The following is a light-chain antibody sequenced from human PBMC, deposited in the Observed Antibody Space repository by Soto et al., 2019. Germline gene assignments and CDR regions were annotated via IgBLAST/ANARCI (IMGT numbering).Light chain of an antibody. CDR3: QQYGRSPFT. V-gene: IGKV3-20*01. Sequence: EIVLTQPPGPLSLSPGERATLSCRASQRVSSNNLAWYQQRPGQAPRVVINGASTRATGIPERFSGSGSGTDFTLTISRLEPEDFAVYYCQQYGRSPFTFGPGTKVDIK. CDR1: QRVSSNN. J-gene: IGKJ3*01. CDR2: GAS.